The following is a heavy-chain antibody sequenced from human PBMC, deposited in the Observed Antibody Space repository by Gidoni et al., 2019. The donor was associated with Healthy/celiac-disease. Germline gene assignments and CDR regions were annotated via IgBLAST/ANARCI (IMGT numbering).Heavy chain of an antibody. D-gene: IGHD1-1*01. CDR1: GFTFSNAW. CDR3: TGEGFAFNWNDIEDAFDI. Sequence: EVQLVESGGGLVKPGGSLRLSCAASGFTFSNAWMNWVRQAPGKGLELVGRIKSKTDGGITDYAAPVKGRFTISRDDSKNTLYLQMNSLKTEDTAVYYCTGEGFAFNWNDIEDAFDIWGQGTMVTVSS. J-gene: IGHJ3*02. V-gene: IGHV3-15*07. CDR2: IKSKTDGGIT.